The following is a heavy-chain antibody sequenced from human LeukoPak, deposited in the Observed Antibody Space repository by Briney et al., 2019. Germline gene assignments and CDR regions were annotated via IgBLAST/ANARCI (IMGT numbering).Heavy chain of an antibody. CDR3: AIMEEPLYYYYMDV. J-gene: IGHJ6*03. CDR1: GFTFSSYS. D-gene: IGHD1-26*01. V-gene: IGHV3-21*01. Sequence: GGSLRLSCAASGFTFSSYSMNWVRQAPGKGLEWVSSISSSSSYIYYADSVKGRFTISRDNAKNSLYLQMNSLRAEDTAVYYCAIMEEPLYYYYMDVWGKGTTVTVSS. CDR2: ISSSSSYI.